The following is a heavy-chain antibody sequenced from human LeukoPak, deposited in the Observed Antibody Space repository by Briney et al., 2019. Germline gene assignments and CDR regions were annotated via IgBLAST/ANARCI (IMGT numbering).Heavy chain of an antibody. CDR1: GDTFSSYA. V-gene: IGHV1-69*04. D-gene: IGHD3-22*01. Sequence: ASVKVSCKASGDTFSSYAISWVRQAPGQGLEWMGRIIPILGIANYAQKFQGRVTITADKSTSTAYMELSSLRSEDTAVYYCARSDIRYDSSGYLTGFDYWGQGTLVTVSS. CDR2: IIPILGIA. CDR3: ARSDIRYDSSGYLTGFDY. J-gene: IGHJ4*02.